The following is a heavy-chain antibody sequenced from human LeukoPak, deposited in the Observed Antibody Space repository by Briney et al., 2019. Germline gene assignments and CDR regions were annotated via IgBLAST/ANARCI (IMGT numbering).Heavy chain of an antibody. D-gene: IGHD5-24*01. J-gene: IGHJ4*02. CDR1: GGTFSSYA. CDR2: IIPILGIA. CDR3: AGPSTFRDGYNFLDY. Sequence: GASVKVSCKASGGTFSSYAISWVRQAPGQGLEWMGRIIPILGIANYAQKFQGRVTITADKSTSTAYMELSSLRSEDTAVYYCAGPSTFRDGYNFLDYWGQGTLVTVSS. V-gene: IGHV1-69*04.